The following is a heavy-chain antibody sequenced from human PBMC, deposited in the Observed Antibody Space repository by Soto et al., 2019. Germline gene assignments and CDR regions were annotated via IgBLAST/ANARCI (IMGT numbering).Heavy chain of an antibody. J-gene: IGHJ6*02. CDR2: IYNGGST. V-gene: IGHV3-66*01. Sequence: GGSLRLSCAASGFTVSSNYMSWVRQAPGKGLEWVSVIYNGGSTYYADSVKGRFTISRDNSKNTLYLQMNSLRAEDAAVYYCARDRIPTGMDVWGQGTTVTVSS. CDR3: ARDRIPTGMDV. CDR1: GFTVSSNY.